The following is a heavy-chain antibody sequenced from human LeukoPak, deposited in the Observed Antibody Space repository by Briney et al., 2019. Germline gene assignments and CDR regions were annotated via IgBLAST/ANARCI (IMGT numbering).Heavy chain of an antibody. V-gene: IGHV4-39*07. Sequence: SETLSLTCTVSGGSISSSSYYWGWIRQPPGKGLEWIGSIYYSGSTYYNPSLKSRVTISVDTSKNQFSLKLSSVTAADTAVYYCARRNCSGGSCYSRWFDPWGQGTLVTVSS. CDR1: GGSISSSSYY. CDR2: IYYSGST. CDR3: ARRNCSGGSCYSRWFDP. J-gene: IGHJ5*02. D-gene: IGHD2-15*01.